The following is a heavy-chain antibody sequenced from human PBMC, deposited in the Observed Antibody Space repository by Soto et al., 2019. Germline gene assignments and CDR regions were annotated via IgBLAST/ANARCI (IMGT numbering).Heavy chain of an antibody. V-gene: IGHV3-7*05. CDR2: IKPAGSVK. D-gene: IGHD6-13*01. CDR1: GFTFGIYW. J-gene: IGHJ4*02. Sequence: EVQLVESGGGLVQPGGSLRLSCASSGFTFGIYWMTWVRQAPGKGLEWVANIKPAGSVKYHVDSVKGRFTISRDNAKTSLYLQMSSLRVDDTAVYYCVREPAAGAYYYDYWGQGTLVTVSS. CDR3: VREPAAGAYYYDY.